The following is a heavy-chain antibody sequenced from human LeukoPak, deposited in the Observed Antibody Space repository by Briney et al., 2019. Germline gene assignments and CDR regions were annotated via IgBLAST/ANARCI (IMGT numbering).Heavy chain of an antibody. J-gene: IGHJ5*02. D-gene: IGHD5-18*01. V-gene: IGHV3-23*01. CDR1: GFTFSSYS. CDR2: ISGSGGST. CDR3: AKEVGYSYGYSNH. Sequence: PGGSLRLSCAASGFTFSSYSMNRVRQAPGKGLEWVSGISGSGGSTYYADSVKGRFTISRDNSKNMVYLQMNSLRAEDTAVYYCAKEVGYSYGYSNHWGQGTLVTVSS.